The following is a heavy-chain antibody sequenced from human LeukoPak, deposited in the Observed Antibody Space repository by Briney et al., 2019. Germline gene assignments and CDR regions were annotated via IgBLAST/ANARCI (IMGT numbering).Heavy chain of an antibody. CDR3: VRGPHIAATSY. CDR1: GFSFNNYR. Sequence: AGRSLRLSCVASGFSFNNYRMTWVRQAPGKGLEWVANIKQDGSEKQYVDSVKGRFAISRDNAKKSLYLQINTLRAEDTAVYYCVRGPHIAATSYWGQGTLVTVSS. CDR2: IKQDGSEK. J-gene: IGHJ4*02. D-gene: IGHD6-25*01. V-gene: IGHV3-7*03.